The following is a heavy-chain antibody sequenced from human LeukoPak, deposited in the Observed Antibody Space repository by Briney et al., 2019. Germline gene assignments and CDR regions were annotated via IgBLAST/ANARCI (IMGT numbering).Heavy chain of an antibody. V-gene: IGHV3-30*18. CDR1: GFTFSSYG. D-gene: IGHD5-12*01. CDR2: ISYDGSNK. Sequence: GGSLRLSCAASGFTFSSYGMHWVRQAPGKGLEWVAVISYDGSNKYYADSVKGRFTISRDNSKNTLYLQMNSLRAEDTAVYYCAKDRGGYRLLDYWGQGTLVTVSS. CDR3: AKDRGGYRLLDY. J-gene: IGHJ4*02.